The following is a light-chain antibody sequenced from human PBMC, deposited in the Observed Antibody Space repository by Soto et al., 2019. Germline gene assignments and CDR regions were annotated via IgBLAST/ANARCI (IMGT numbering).Light chain of an antibody. CDR3: QQYDKLPYT. V-gene: IGKV1-33*01. CDR1: QDISNY. Sequence: DIQMTQSPSSLSASAGDRVTITCQASQDISNYLNWYQQKPGKAPKLLIYDASNLETGVPSRFSGSGSGTDCTFTISSTQPDDIAKSYGQQYDKLPYTFGQGTKVEIK. CDR2: DAS. J-gene: IGKJ2*01.